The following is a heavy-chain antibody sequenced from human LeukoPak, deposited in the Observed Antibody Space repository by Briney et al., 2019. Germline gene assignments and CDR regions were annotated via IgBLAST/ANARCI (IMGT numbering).Heavy chain of an antibody. J-gene: IGHJ4*02. CDR3: ARGASTGPVIFDY. V-gene: IGHV3-66*01. CDR1: GFTVSNDH. CDR2: IYSGGST. Sequence: QTGGSLRLSCAASGFTVSNDHMSWVRQAPGKGLEWVSLIYSGGSTYCADSVKGRFTISRDTSKNTLFLQMNSLRAEDAAVYYCARGASTGPVIFDYWGQGTLVTVSS. D-gene: IGHD1-26*01.